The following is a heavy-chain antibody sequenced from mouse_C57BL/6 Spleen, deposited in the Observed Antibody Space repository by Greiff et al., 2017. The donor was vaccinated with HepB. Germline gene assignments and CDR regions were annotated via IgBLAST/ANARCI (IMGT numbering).Heavy chain of an antibody. CDR1: GFTFSSYT. Sequence: EVQLVESGGGLVKPGGSLKLSCAASGFTFSSYTMSWVRQTPEKRLEWVATISGGGGNTYYPDSVKGRFTISRDNAKNTLYLQMSSLRSEDTALYYCARPLYDYDWYFDVWGTETTVTVSS. V-gene: IGHV5-9*01. CDR2: ISGGGGNT. J-gene: IGHJ1*03. CDR3: ARPLYDYDWYFDV. D-gene: IGHD2-4*01.